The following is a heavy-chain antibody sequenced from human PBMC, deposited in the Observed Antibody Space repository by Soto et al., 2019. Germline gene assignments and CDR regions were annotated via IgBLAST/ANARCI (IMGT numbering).Heavy chain of an antibody. CDR3: ARGGLYAPRDV. V-gene: IGHV4-34*01. Sequence: QVQLQQWGAGLLKPSETLSLTCAVYGGSFSPYYWSWIRQPPGKGLEWIGEINHRGSTNYNPSLRSRVTLLVDTSKKQCSLKLSSVTAADTAMYYCARGGLYAPRDVWGQGTTVTVSS. D-gene: IGHD2-8*01. J-gene: IGHJ6*02. CDR1: GGSFSPYY. CDR2: INHRGST.